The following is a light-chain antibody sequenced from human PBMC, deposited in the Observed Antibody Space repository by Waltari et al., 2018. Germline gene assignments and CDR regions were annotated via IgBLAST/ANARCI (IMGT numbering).Light chain of an antibody. CDR3: SSYAGSNNVV. V-gene: IGLV2-8*01. J-gene: IGLJ2*01. CDR1: SSDVGGYHY. CDR2: EVS. Sequence: QAALTQPPSASGSPGPSVATSCTGTSSDVGGYHYVSWYQQHPGKAPNLMIYEVSKRPSGVPDRFSGSKSGNTASLTVSGLQAEDEADYYCSSYAGSNNVVFGGGTKLTVL.